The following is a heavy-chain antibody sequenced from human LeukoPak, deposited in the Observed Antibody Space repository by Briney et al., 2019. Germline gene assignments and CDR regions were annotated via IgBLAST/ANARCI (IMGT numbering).Heavy chain of an antibody. J-gene: IGHJ4*02. CDR1: GGSFSGYY. CDR2: INHSGST. CDR3: ARDGGDYGDYEGLDY. V-gene: IGHV4-34*01. Sequence: SETLSLTCAVYGGSFSGYYWSWIRQPPGKGLEWIGEINHSGSTNYNPSLKSRVTISVDTSKNQFSLKLSSVTAADTAVYYCARDGGDYGDYEGLDYWGQGTLVTVSS. D-gene: IGHD4-17*01.